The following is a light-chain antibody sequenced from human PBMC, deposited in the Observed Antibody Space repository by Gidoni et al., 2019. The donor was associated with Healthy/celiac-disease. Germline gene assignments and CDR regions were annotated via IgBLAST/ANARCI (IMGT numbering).Light chain of an antibody. CDR2: KDR. J-gene: IGLJ3*02. CDR1: VLAKKKY. V-gene: IGLV3-27*01. Sequence: SYELTPPSSVSVSAGQTPRITCSGDVLAKKKYARWFQHEPGQAPVRVVYKDRERPSGIPERFSGSSSGTTVTLTISGAQVEDEADYYCYSAADNNWVFGGGTKLTVL. CDR3: YSAADNNWV.